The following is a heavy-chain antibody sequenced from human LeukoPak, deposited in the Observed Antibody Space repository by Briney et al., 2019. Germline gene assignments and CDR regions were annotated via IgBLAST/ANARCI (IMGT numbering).Heavy chain of an antibody. CDR1: GYTFTSYD. J-gene: IGHJ3*02. V-gene: IGHV1-8*01. CDR2: MNPNSGNT. CDR3: ARRLIWFGELLYLTPDAFDI. D-gene: IGHD3-10*01. Sequence: ASVKVSCKASGYTFTSYDINWVRQATGQGLEWMGWMNPNSGNTDYAQKFQGRVTMTRNTSISTAYMELSSLRSEDTAVYYCARRLIWFGELLYLTPDAFDIWGQGTMVTVSS.